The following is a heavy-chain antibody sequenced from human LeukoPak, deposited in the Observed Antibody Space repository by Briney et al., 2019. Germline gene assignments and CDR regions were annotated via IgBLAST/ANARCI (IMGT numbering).Heavy chain of an antibody. CDR2: IWYDGSNK. Sequence: PGGSLRLSCAASGFTFSSYAMHWVRQAPGKGLEWVAVIWYDGSNKYYADSVKGRFTISRDHSKNTLYLQMKSLRAEDTAVYYCARELEIAVSGTLGYWGQGTLVTVSS. CDR3: ARELEIAVSGTLGY. J-gene: IGHJ4*02. V-gene: IGHV3-33*08. D-gene: IGHD6-19*01. CDR1: GFTFSSYA.